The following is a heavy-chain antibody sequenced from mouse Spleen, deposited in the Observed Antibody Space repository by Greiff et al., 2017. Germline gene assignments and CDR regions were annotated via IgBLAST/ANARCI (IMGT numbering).Heavy chain of an antibody. D-gene: IGHD1-1*01. V-gene: IGHV5-17*02. J-gene: IGHJ2*01. CDR3: ARVGGSSFFDY. Sequence: EVKLMESGGGLVQPGGSRKLSCAASGFTFSSFGMHWVRQAPEKGLEWVAYISSGSSTIYYADTVKGRFTISRDNPKNTLFLQMTSLRSEDTAMYYCARVGGSSFFDYWGQGTTLTVSS. CDR2: ISSGSSTI. CDR1: GFTFSSFG.